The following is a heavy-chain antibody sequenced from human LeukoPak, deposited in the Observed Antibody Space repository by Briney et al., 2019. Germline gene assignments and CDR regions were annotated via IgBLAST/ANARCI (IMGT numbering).Heavy chain of an antibody. CDR1: GFTFPSYT. Sequence: GGSLRLSCAASGFTFPSYTMNWVRQSPGKGLQWVSSMSNSRGNIYYADSVKGRFTISRDNAKNSLFLQMNSLRAEDTAVYYCVRDRDYFDSSGYYYNWFFDLWGRGTLVTVSS. D-gene: IGHD3-22*01. V-gene: IGHV3-21*01. J-gene: IGHJ2*01. CDR2: MSNSRGNI. CDR3: VRDRDYFDSSGYYYNWFFDL.